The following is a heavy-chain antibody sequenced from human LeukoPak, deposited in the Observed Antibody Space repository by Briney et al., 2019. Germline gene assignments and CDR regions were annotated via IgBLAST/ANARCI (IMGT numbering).Heavy chain of an antibody. Sequence: GRSLRPSCAASGFTFSSYAMHWVRQAPGKGLEWVSSISSSTSYIYYADSVKGRFTISRDNAKNSLYLQMNSLRAEDTAMYYCARVGYDILTGQLDYWGQGTLVTVSS. D-gene: IGHD3-9*01. CDR2: ISSSTSYI. J-gene: IGHJ4*02. CDR1: GFTFSSYA. V-gene: IGHV3-21*01. CDR3: ARVGYDILTGQLDY.